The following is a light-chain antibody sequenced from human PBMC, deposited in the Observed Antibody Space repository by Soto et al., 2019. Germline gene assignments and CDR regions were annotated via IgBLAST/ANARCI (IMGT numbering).Light chain of an antibody. Sequence: EIVLTQSPGTLSLSPGERATLSCRASQSVSNNLAWYQQKPGQAPRLLIYGASTRATGIPARFSGSGSRTEFALTISSLQSEDFAIYYCQEYNSWPGTFGQGTKVDIK. CDR3: QEYNSWPGT. CDR2: GAS. V-gene: IGKV3-15*01. J-gene: IGKJ1*01. CDR1: QSVSNN.